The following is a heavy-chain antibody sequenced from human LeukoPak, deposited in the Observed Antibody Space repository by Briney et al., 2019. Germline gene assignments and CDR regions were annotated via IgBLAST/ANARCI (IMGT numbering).Heavy chain of an antibody. V-gene: IGHV3-48*01. D-gene: IGHD1-1*01. CDR3: ARILTTGTTVSY. CDR2: NTSSSSSI. Sequence: PGGSLRLSCAASGFTFSSYSMNWVRQAPGKGLEWVSYNTSSSSSIYYADSVKGRLTISRDNAKNSLYLQMNSLRAEDTAVYYCARILTTGTTVSYWGQGTLVTVSS. CDR1: GFTFSSYS. J-gene: IGHJ4*02.